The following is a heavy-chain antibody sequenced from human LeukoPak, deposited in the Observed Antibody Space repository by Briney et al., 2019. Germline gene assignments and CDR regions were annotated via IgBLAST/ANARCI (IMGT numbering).Heavy chain of an antibody. J-gene: IGHJ6*02. CDR3: ARDARIVVVPAAITIVNYYCGMDV. CDR2: ISAYNGNT. Sequence: ASVKVSCKASGYTFTSYGISWVRQAPGQGLEWMGWISAYNGNTNYAQKLQGRVTMTTDTSTSTAYMELRSLRSDDTAVYYCARDARIVVVPAAITIVNYYCGMDVWGQGTTVTVSS. D-gene: IGHD2-2*02. CDR1: GYTFTSYG. V-gene: IGHV1-18*01.